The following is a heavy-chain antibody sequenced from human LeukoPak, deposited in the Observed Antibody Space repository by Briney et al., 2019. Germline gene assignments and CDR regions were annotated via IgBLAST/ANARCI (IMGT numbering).Heavy chain of an antibody. CDR2: IYTSGST. J-gene: IGHJ6*03. CDR1: GGSISSGSYY. CDR3: ARDTEYYYYYYMDV. V-gene: IGHV4-61*02. D-gene: IGHD4-17*01. Sequence: PSQTLSLTCTVSGGSISSGSYYWSWIRQPAGKGLEWIGRIYTSGSTNYNPSLKSRVTISVDTSKNQFSLKLGSVTAADTAVYYCARDTEYYYYYYMDVWGKGTTVTVSS.